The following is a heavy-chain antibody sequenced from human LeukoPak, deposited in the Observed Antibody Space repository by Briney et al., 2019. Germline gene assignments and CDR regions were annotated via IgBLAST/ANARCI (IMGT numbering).Heavy chain of an antibody. V-gene: IGHV5-51*01. CDR3: AKNNGNYSSGGFNYDYGMDV. Sequence: PGESLKIPCKGSGYSFTTYWIGWVRQMPGKGLEWMGIIYPGDSEIRYSPSFQGQVTISADKSINTAYLQWSSLKASDTAMYYCAKNNGNYSSGGFNYDYGMDVGGKGTRVTVSP. J-gene: IGHJ6*04. CDR2: IYPGDSEI. CDR1: GYSFTTYW. D-gene: IGHD3-22*01.